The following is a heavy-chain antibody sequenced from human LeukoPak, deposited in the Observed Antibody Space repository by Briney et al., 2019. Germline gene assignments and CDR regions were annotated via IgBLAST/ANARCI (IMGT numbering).Heavy chain of an antibody. CDR2: IYYSGST. J-gene: IGHJ4*02. CDR3: ARDQSHSGSSHDY. D-gene: IGHD1-26*01. V-gene: IGHV4-31*03. CDR1: GGSISSGGYY. Sequence: SETLSLTCTVSGGSISSGGYYWSWIRQHPGKGLEWIGYIYYSGSTYYNPSLKSRVTISVDTSKNQFSLKLSSVTAADTAVYYCARDQSHSGSSHDYWGQGTLVTVSS.